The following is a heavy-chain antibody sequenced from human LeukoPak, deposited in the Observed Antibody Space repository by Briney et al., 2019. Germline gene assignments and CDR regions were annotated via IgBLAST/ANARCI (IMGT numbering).Heavy chain of an antibody. CDR3: AKDRGSSRFDP. V-gene: IGHV3-30*02. J-gene: IGHJ5*02. CDR1: GFTFSSYG. Sequence: SGGSLRLSCAASGFTFSSYGMHWVRQAPGKGLEWVAFIRYDGGNKYYADSVKGRFTISRDNSKNTLYLQMNSLRAEDTAVYYCAKDRGSSRFDPWGQGTLVTVSS. CDR2: IRYDGGNK. D-gene: IGHD6-13*01.